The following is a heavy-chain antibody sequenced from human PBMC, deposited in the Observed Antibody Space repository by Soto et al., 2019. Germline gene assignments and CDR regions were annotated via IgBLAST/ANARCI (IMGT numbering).Heavy chain of an antibody. CDR3: ARPSGYXDTSGYYGAFYYYGMDV. CDR1: GFSFSSYD. J-gene: IGHJ6*02. D-gene: IGHD3-22*01. V-gene: IGHV3-48*02. CDR2: ISSSSGTI. Sequence: PGGSLRLSCAASGFSFSSYDMNWVRQAPGKGLEWISYISSSSGTIYYADSVKGRFTISRDNAENSLYLQMSSLRDEDTAVYYCARPSGYXDTSGYYGAFYYYGMDVWGQGTTVTVSS.